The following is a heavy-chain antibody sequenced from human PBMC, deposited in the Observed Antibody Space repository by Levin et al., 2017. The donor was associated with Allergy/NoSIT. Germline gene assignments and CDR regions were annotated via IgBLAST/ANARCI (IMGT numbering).Heavy chain of an antibody. V-gene: IGHV1-46*01. CDR3: ASTDEKYSSSWFSLHDAFDI. Sequence: ASVKVSCKASGYTFTSYYMHWVRQAPGQGLEWMGIINPSGGSTSYAQKFQGRVTMTRDTSTSTVYMELSSLRSEDTAVYYCASTDEKYSSSWFSLHDAFDIWGQGTMVTVSS. J-gene: IGHJ3*02. CDR2: INPSGGST. CDR1: GYTFTSYY. D-gene: IGHD6-13*01.